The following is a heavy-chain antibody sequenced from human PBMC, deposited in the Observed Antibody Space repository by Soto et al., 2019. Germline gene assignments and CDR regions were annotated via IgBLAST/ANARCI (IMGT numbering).Heavy chain of an antibody. V-gene: IGHV1-46*01. Sequence: ASVKVSCKASGYTFTSYYMHWVRQAPGQGLEWMGIINPSGGSTSYAQKFQGRVTMTRDTSTSTVYMELSSLRSEDTAVYYCARDLGNYDILTGKKYYYYYYGMDVWGQGTTVTVSS. CDR2: INPSGGST. J-gene: IGHJ6*02. D-gene: IGHD3-9*01. CDR1: GYTFTSYY. CDR3: ARDLGNYDILTGKKYYYYYYGMDV.